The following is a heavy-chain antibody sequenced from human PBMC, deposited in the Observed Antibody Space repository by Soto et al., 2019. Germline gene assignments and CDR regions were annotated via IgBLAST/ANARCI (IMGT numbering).Heavy chain of an antibody. Sequence: ASVKVSWKASGYTFTSYDMNWVRQATGQGLEWMGWMNPNSGNTGYAQKFQGRVTMTRNTSISTAYMELSSLRSEDTAVYYCARGGTYYDFWSGYYRSHYYYYYGMDVWGQGTTVTVSS. CDR2: MNPNSGNT. CDR3: ARGGTYYDFWSGYYRSHYYYYYGMDV. J-gene: IGHJ6*02. CDR1: GYTFTSYD. D-gene: IGHD3-3*01. V-gene: IGHV1-8*01.